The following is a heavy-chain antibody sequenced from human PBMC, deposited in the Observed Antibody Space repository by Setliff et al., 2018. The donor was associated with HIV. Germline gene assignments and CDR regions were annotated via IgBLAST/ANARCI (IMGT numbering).Heavy chain of an antibody. CDR3: ARHCGGRLRSYYCVDV. J-gene: IGHJ6*03. V-gene: IGHV4-39*01. Sequence: SETLSLTCTVSGGSISSGDYYWSWIRQPPGKGLGWIGSIYHSGSTYYNPSLKSRVTISLDTSKNQFSLKLSSVTAADTAAYYCARHCGGRLRSYYCVDVLGKGTTVTVSS. CDR2: IYHSGST. D-gene: IGHD4-17*01. CDR1: GGSISSGDYY.